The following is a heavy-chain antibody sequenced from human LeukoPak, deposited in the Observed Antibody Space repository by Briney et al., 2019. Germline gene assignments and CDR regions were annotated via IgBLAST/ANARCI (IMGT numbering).Heavy chain of an antibody. CDR2: MSADSDDT. CDR1: GYTFTSFH. D-gene: IGHD3-16*01. J-gene: IGHJ4*01. CDR3: ARGITEGDDY. Sequence: ASVKVSCKASGYTFTSFHINWMRQAPGQGLEWLGWMSADSDDTDYAQKFQGRVTMTRDTSINTAYMELNNLRSEDTAVYYCARGITEGDDYWGQGTLVTVFS. V-gene: IGHV1-8*01.